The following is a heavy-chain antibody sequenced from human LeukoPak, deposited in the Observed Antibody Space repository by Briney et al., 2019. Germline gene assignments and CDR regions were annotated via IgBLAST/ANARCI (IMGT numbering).Heavy chain of an antibody. CDR1: GFTFDDYA. D-gene: IGHD5-18*01. CDR3: AKEESKYTYGNAFDY. CDR2: ISWESGSI. V-gene: IGHV3-9*01. Sequence: PGRSLRLSCAASGFTFDDYAMHWVRQAPGKGLEWVSGISWESGSIGYADSVKGRFTISRDNAKNPLSLQMNSLRAEDSAFYYCAKEESKYTYGNAFDYWGQGTLVTVSS. J-gene: IGHJ4*02.